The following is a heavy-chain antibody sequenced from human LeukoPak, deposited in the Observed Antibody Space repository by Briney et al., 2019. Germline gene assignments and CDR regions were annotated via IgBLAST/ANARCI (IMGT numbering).Heavy chain of an antibody. D-gene: IGHD6-19*01. CDR1: GFTFSRFA. CDR3: AKGIYSSGWSYFDY. Sequence: GGSLRLSCAASGFTFSRFAMSWVRQAPGKGLEWVSSISGSDGTTYCADSVKGRFTISRDNSKNTLYLQMNSLRAEDTAVYYCAKGIYSSGWSYFDYWGHGTLVTVSS. CDR2: ISGSDGTT. J-gene: IGHJ4*01. V-gene: IGHV3-23*01.